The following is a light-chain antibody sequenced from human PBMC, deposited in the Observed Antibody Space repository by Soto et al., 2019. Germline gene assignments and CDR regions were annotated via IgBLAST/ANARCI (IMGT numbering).Light chain of an antibody. Sequence: EVVMTQSPATLSLSPGERATLSCRASQSVSSNLAWYLQKPGQAPRLLIYAASIRATGIPARFSGSGSGTEFTLTISSLQSEDFAVYYCQQYNNWPLTFGGGTKVEIK. CDR2: AAS. J-gene: IGKJ4*01. CDR1: QSVSSN. V-gene: IGKV3-15*01. CDR3: QQYNNWPLT.